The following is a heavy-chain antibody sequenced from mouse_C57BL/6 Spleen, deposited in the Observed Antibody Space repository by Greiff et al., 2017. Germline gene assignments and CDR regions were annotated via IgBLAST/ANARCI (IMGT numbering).Heavy chain of an antibody. CDR2: IYPRSGNT. CDR1: GYTFTSYG. Sequence: VKLMESGAELARPGASVKLSCKASGYTFTSYGISWVKQRTGQGLEWIGEIYPRSGNTYYNEKFKGKATLTADKSSSTAYMELRSLTSEDSAVYFCARSLNTVYFDYWGQGTTLTVSS. J-gene: IGHJ2*01. D-gene: IGHD1-1*01. V-gene: IGHV1-81*01. CDR3: ARSLNTVYFDY.